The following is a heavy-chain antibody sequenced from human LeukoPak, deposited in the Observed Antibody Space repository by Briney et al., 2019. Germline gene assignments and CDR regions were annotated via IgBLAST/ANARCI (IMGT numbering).Heavy chain of an antibody. CDR2: IGAGGTFT. CDR3: AKDLDYTTYGYYLDY. V-gene: IGHV3-23*01. Sequence: GGSLRLSCTASGFTFSSYAMNWVRQAPGKGLEWVSGIGAGGTFTYYADSVKGRFTIFRDNARNTLYLQMNSLRADDTAVYYCAKDLDYTTYGYYLDYWGQGTLVSVSS. J-gene: IGHJ4*02. D-gene: IGHD4-11*01. CDR1: GFTFSSYA.